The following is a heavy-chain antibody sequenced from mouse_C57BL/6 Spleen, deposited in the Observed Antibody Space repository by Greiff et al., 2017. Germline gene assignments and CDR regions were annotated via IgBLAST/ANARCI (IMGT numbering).Heavy chain of an antibody. J-gene: IGHJ1*03. V-gene: IGHV1-82*01. Sequence: QVQLQQSGPELVKPGASVKISCKASGYAFSSSWMNWVKQRPGKGLEWIGRIYPGDGDTNYNGKFKGKATLTADKSSSTAYMQLSSLTSEDSAVYFCARSGDCGSSWYFDVWGTGTTVTVSS. CDR3: ARSGDCGSSWYFDV. CDR2: IYPGDGDT. D-gene: IGHD1-1*01. CDR1: GYAFSSSW.